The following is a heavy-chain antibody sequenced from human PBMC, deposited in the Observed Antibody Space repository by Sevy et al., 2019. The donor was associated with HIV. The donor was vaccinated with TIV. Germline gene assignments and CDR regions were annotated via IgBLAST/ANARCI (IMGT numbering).Heavy chain of an antibody. V-gene: IGHV3-9*01. D-gene: IGHD3-10*01. J-gene: IGHJ4*02. CDR2: IGWNSGSV. CDR3: AKDLLPYGSGRYPLDY. Sequence: GGSLRLSCAASGFTFEDYGMHWVRRAPGKGLEWVSGIGWNSGSVGYAVSVKGRFTISRDNAKNLLYLQMNSLTSEDTALDYCAKDLLPYGSGRYPLDYWGQGTAVTVSS. CDR1: GFTFEDYG.